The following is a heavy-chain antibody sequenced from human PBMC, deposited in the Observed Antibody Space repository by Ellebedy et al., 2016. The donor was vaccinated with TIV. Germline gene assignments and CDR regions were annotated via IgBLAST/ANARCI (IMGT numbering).Heavy chain of an antibody. CDR2: INPDSGVT. V-gene: IGHV1-2*02. CDR1: GYTFTANY. CDR3: ARVRRGSSGMDV. D-gene: IGHD6-13*01. J-gene: IGHJ6*02. Sequence: ASVKVSCKASGYTFTANYIHWVRQAPGQGLEWMGWINPDSGVTNIAQKFQGRVTKTRDTSVNTAYMDLSRLESDDTAVYHCARVRRGSSGMDVWGQGTTVTVS.